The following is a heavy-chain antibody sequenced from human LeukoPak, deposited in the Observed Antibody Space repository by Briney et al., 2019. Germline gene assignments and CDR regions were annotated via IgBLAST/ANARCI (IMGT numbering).Heavy chain of an antibody. CDR1: GGSFSGYY. Sequence: SETLSLTCAVYGGSFSGYYWSWIRQPPGKGLEWIGEINHSGSTSYNPSLKSRVTISVDTSKNQFSLKLSSVTAADTAVYYCARDGSITIFGVVPRFDYWGQGTLVTVSS. CDR2: INHSGST. J-gene: IGHJ4*02. CDR3: ARDGSITIFGVVPRFDY. D-gene: IGHD3-3*01. V-gene: IGHV4-34*01.